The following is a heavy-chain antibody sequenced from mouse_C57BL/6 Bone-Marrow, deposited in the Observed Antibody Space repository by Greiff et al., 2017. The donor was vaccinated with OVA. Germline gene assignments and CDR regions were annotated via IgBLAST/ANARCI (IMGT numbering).Heavy chain of an antibody. CDR1: GYTFTDYY. D-gene: IGHD2-5*01. V-gene: IGHV1-26*01. Sequence: VQLQQSGPELVKPGASVKISCKASGYTFTDYYMNWVKQSHGKSLEWIGDINPNNGGTSYNQKFKGKATLTVDKSSSTAYMELRSLTSEDSAVYYCARSGPYSNYVGGYAMDYWGQGTSVTVSS. CDR2: INPNNGGT. J-gene: IGHJ4*01. CDR3: ARSGPYSNYVGGYAMDY.